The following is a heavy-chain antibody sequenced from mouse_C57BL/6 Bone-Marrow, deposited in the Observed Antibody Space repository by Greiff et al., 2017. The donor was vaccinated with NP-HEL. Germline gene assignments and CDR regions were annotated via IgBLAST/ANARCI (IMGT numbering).Heavy chain of an antibody. V-gene: IGHV1-69*01. CDR3: AREGDDDYAGYFDY. Sequence: QVQLQQPGAELVMPGASVKLSCKASGYTFTSYWMHWVKQRPGQGLEWIGEIDPSDSYTNYNQKFKGKSTLTVDKSSSTAYMQLSSLTSEDSAVYYCAREGDDDYAGYFDYWGQGTTLTVSS. CDR2: IDPSDSYT. J-gene: IGHJ2*01. D-gene: IGHD2-4*01. CDR1: GYTFTSYW.